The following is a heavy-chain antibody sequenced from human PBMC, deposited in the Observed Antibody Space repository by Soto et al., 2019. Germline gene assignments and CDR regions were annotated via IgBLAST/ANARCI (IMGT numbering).Heavy chain of an antibody. CDR3: ALDGDVNTGFGKDY. J-gene: IGHJ4*02. D-gene: IGHD3-16*01. Sequence: QVQLVESGGGVVQPGRSLRLSCAASGFTFSSYGMHWVRQAPGKGLEWVAFIWHDGGNKFYAESVKGRFTISRDTSKNTLYLQMTSLSAEDTAMSYCALDGDVNTGFGKDYWGQGNLVPVSS. CDR1: GFTFSSYG. CDR2: IWHDGGNK. V-gene: IGHV3-33*01.